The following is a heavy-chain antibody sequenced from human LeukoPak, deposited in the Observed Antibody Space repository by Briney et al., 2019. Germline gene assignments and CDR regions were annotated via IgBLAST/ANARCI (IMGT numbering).Heavy chain of an antibody. CDR2: ISSSSSYI. J-gene: IGHJ6*02. D-gene: IGHD6-13*01. CDR1: GFTFSSYA. Sequence: PGGSLRLSCAASGFTFSSYAMSWVRQAPGKGLEWVSSISSSSSYIYYADSVKGRFTISRDNAKNSLYLQMSSLRSEDTAVYYCARDRGYSSSWYVSYYYGMDVWGQGTTVTVSS. V-gene: IGHV3-21*04. CDR3: ARDRGYSSSWYVSYYYGMDV.